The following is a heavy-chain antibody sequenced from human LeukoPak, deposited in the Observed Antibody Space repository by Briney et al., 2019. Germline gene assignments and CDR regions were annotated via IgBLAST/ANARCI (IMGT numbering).Heavy chain of an antibody. J-gene: IGHJ6*03. V-gene: IGHV4-4*07. CDR2: IYTSGST. D-gene: IGHD2-15*01. Sequence: SETLSLTCTVSGGSISSYYWSWIRQPAGKGLEWIGRIYTSGSTNYNPSLKSRVTMSVDTSKNQFSLKLSSVTAADTAVYYCASGAKLGYCSGGSCQRLYYYYYMDAWGKGTTVTVSS. CDR1: GGSISSYY. CDR3: ASGAKLGYCSGGSCQRLYYYYYMDA.